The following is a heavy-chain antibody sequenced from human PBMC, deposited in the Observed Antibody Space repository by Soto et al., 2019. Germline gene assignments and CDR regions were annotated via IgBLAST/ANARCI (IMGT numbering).Heavy chain of an antibody. CDR1: GFTFSIYG. V-gene: IGHV3-30*18. D-gene: IGHD2-15*01. CDR3: AKTLPINCSGGSCPDY. Sequence: GGSLRLSFAASGFTFSIYGMHWVRQAPGKGLEWVAVISYDGSNKYYADSVKGRFTISRDNSKNTLYLQMNSLRAEDTAVYYCAKTLPINCSGGSCPDYWGQGT. J-gene: IGHJ4*02. CDR2: ISYDGSNK.